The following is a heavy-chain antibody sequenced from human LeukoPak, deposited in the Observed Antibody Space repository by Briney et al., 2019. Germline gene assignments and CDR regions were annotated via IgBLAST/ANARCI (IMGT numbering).Heavy chain of an antibody. J-gene: IGHJ3*02. Sequence: PGGSLRLSCAASGFTSSSYAMHWVRQAPGKGLEWVAVISYDGSNKYYADSVKGRFTISRDNSKNTLYLQMNSLRAEDTAVYYCARDDGSGSYYRSQLHAFDIWGQGTMVTVSS. CDR1: GFTSSSYA. CDR3: ARDDGSGSYYRSQLHAFDI. V-gene: IGHV3-30-3*01. D-gene: IGHD3-10*01. CDR2: ISYDGSNK.